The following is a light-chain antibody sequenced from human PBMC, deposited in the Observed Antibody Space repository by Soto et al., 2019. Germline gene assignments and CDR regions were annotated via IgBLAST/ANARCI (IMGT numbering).Light chain of an antibody. V-gene: IGLV1-40*01. J-gene: IGLJ1*01. CDR2: GDN. CDR3: QSYDSSLTTFV. Sequence: QSVLTQPPSVSGAPGQRVAISCTGSSSNIGAEYDVHWYQQLPGTAPKRLIYGDNNRPSGVPDRLSGSKSGTSASLAITGLQPEDEADYYCQSYDSSLTTFVFGTGTKVTVL. CDR1: SSNIGAEYD.